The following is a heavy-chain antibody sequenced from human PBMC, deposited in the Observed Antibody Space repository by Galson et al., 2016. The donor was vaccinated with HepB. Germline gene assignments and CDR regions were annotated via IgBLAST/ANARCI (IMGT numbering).Heavy chain of an antibody. CDR3: AMEGPGGGYGFQV. Sequence: SVKVSCKATGGTFLTSGFSWVRQAPGQGLEWMGGIIPIFRKPSYGQKFQGRISVSADESTSTAYLDLSSLRSEDTAMYYCAMEGPGGGYGFQVWGQGTVLSVSS. J-gene: IGHJ3*01. D-gene: IGHD3-16*01. CDR2: IIPIFRKP. V-gene: IGHV1-69*13. CDR1: GGTFLTSG.